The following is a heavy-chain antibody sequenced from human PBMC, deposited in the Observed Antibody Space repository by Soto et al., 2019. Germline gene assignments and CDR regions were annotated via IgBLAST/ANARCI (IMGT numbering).Heavy chain of an antibody. V-gene: IGHV3-23*01. D-gene: IGHD6-13*01. J-gene: IGHJ4*02. Sequence: EVQLLESGGGLVQPGGSLRLSCAVSGFSFTSYAMKWVRQAPGTGLEWVSAITGSGGTTYYADSVKGRFTISRDNSKNTRYLQMNSLRAEDTAVYYCAKVFDIAAAGTMFGAPIYYFDYWCQGNLVTVSS. CDR2: ITGSGGTT. CDR1: GFSFTSYA. CDR3: AKVFDIAAAGTMFGAPIYYFDY.